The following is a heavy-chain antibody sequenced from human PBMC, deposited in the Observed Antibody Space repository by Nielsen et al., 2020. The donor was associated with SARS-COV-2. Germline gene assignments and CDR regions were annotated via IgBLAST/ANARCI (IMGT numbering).Heavy chain of an antibody. Sequence: GGSLRLSCAASGFTFDDYAMHWVRQAPGKGLEWVSGISWNSGSIGYADSVKGRFTISRDNAKNSLYLQMNSLRAEDTALYYCAKDLTLYGDYYYGMDVWGQGTTVTVSS. CDR1: GFTFDDYA. CDR3: AKDLTLYGDYYYGMDV. D-gene: IGHD4-17*01. CDR2: ISWNSGSI. V-gene: IGHV3-9*01. J-gene: IGHJ6*02.